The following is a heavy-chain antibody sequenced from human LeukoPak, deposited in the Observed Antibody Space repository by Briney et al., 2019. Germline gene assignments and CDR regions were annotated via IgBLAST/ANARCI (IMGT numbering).Heavy chain of an antibody. CDR3: ALLRPDNKYWFFDV. CDR1: GGSISSDY. J-gene: IGHJ2*01. Sequence: SETLSLTCTVSGGSISSDYWSWIRQTPGKGLEWIGYMYYSGSTTYNPSLKSRVTISRDTSRNQFSLKLSSVTVADTAKYYCALLRPDNKYWFFDVWGRGTRVTVSS. CDR2: MYYSGST. V-gene: IGHV4-59*08. D-gene: IGHD1-26*01.